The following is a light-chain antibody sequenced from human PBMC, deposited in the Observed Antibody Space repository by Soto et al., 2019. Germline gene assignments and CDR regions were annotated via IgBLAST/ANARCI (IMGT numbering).Light chain of an antibody. V-gene: IGKV1-5*01. CDR1: QSVGRW. J-gene: IGKJ1*01. CDR3: QQYDSHWT. CDR2: EVS. Sequence: DNQMCQSPSTLSASVGDRVTITCRASQSVGRWLAWHHQKPGKAPKLLIHEVSSLESGVPSRFSGSGYGTEFTLTISSLQPDDLATYFCQQYDSHWTFGQGTKVDIK.